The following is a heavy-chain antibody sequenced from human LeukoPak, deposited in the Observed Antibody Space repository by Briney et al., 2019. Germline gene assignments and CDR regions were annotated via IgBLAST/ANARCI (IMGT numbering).Heavy chain of an antibody. CDR2: VDPEDGET. J-gene: IGHJ3*02. Sequence: GASVKVSCKASGYTFTDYYMHWVQQAPGKGLEWMGRVDPEDGETIYAEKFQGRVTMTEDTSTDTAYMELSSLRSEDTAVYYCARATYYYDSSYAFGIWGQGTMVTVSS. CDR3: ARATYYYDSSYAFGI. D-gene: IGHD3-22*01. CDR1: GYTFTDYY. V-gene: IGHV1-69-2*01.